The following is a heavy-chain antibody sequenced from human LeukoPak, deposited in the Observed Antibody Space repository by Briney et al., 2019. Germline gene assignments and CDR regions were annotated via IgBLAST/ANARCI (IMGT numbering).Heavy chain of an antibody. J-gene: IGHJ4*02. CDR1: GDSVSSNSAA. CDR2: TYYRSKWYN. V-gene: IGHV6-1*01. D-gene: IGHD2/OR15-2a*01. Sequence: SQTLSLTCAISGDSVSSNSAAWHWIRQSPSRGLEWLGRTYYRSKWYNEYAVSVKSRIAINSDTSKNQFSLQLNSVTPEDTAVYYCAKGGVSFDYWGQGTLVTVSS. CDR3: AKGGVSFDY.